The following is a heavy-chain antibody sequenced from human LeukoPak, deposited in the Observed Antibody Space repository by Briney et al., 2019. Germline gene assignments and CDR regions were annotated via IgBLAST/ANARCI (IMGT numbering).Heavy chain of an antibody. D-gene: IGHD3-22*01. Sequence: ASVKVSCKAAGYTFTSYDINWVRQAPGQGLEWMGWMNPNSGNTGYAQKFQGRVTMTRNTSISTAYMELSSLRSEDTAVYYCARGWDYDSGGRPTAYVYWGQGTLVTVSS. CDR3: ARGWDYDSGGRPTAYVY. J-gene: IGHJ4*02. CDR2: MNPNSGNT. CDR1: GYTFTSYD. V-gene: IGHV1-8*01.